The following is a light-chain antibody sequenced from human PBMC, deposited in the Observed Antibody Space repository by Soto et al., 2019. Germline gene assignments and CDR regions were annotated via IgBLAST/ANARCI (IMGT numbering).Light chain of an antibody. V-gene: IGKV1-12*01. CDR3: QQASTCPIT. Sequence: DIQMTQSPSSVSASVGETVTITCRASQDILSWLAWYQQKPGEDPRLLIYASSNLQSGVPSRFCGSGSGTEFTLTISRLQPEDFATYYCQQASTCPITFGPGTRLDIK. CDR2: ASS. J-gene: IGKJ3*01. CDR1: QDILSW.